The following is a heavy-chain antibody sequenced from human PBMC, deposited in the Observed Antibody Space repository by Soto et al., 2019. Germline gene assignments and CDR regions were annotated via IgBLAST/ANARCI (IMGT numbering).Heavy chain of an antibody. CDR3: ARVGELSRSVGGCYYYGMDF. CDR1: GGTFSSYA. D-gene: IGHD3-16*01. J-gene: IGHJ6*02. CDR2: IIPIFGTA. Sequence: QVQLVQSGAEVKKPGSSVKVSCKASGGTFSSYAISWVRQAPGQGLEWMGGIIPIFGTANYSQKFQGRVTITADKFTIIAYMELRSLRSEDTAVYYCARVGELSRSVGGCYYYGMDFWGQVTTVTVSS. V-gene: IGHV1-69*06.